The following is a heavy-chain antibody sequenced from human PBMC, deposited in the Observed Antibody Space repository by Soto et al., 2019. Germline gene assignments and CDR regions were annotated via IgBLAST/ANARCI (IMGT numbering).Heavy chain of an antibody. CDR1: GGSISSSSYY. Sequence: SETLSLTCTVSGGSISSSSYYWGWIRQPPGKGLEWIGSIYYSGSTYYNPSLKSRVTISVDTSKNQFSLTLSSVTAADRAVYYCARGAEEYYYDSSGYHDAFDIWCQGTMVTVSS. D-gene: IGHD3-22*01. CDR3: ARGAEEYYYDSSGYHDAFDI. V-gene: IGHV4-39*01. CDR2: IYYSGST. J-gene: IGHJ3*02.